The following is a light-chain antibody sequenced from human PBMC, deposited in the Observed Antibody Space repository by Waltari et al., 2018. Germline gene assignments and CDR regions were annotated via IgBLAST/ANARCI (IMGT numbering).Light chain of an antibody. CDR1: SNDVGGYNS. CDR2: DVS. Sequence: QSALTQPASVSGSPGQSVTIVCAGTSNDVGGYNSVSWYQEHPGQAPSVIIYDVSDRPSGVSDRFSGSKSGNTASLTISGLQAEDEADYYCSSQSSNDVVLFGGGTKLTVL. J-gene: IGLJ2*01. V-gene: IGLV2-14*01. CDR3: SSQSSNDVVL.